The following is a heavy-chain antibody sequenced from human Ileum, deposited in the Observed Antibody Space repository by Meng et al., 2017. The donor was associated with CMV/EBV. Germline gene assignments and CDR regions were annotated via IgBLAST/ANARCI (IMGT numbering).Heavy chain of an antibody. V-gene: IGHV4-61*02. D-gene: IGHD3-16*01. CDR2: LYYNGIR. Sequence: QVSLRGAGPGLVQPSQTLSLTCTVSGDSVSSGNNHWSWIRQPAGKGLEWIGQLYYNGIRYYNPSLESRLTISMDTSRNVFSLKLSSVTAADTAVYYCATYRKGDGGRGSWGQGTLVTVSS. CDR1: GDSVSSGNNH. J-gene: IGHJ5*02. CDR3: ATYRKGDGGRGS.